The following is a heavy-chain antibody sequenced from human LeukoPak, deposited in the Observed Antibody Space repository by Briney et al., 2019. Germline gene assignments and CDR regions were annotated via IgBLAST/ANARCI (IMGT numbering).Heavy chain of an antibody. V-gene: IGHV3-66*01. D-gene: IGHD3-10*02. CDR2: IYSGGGA. CDR1: GFXVTSNY. J-gene: IGHJ5*02. CDR3: ARVFPPNWFDP. Sequence: GGSLRLSCAASGFXVTSNYMSWVRQAPGKGLEWVSIIYSGGGAYYADSVKGRFIISRDNSRNTLFLQMNSLRAEDTAMYYCARVFPPNWFDPWGQGTLVTVSS.